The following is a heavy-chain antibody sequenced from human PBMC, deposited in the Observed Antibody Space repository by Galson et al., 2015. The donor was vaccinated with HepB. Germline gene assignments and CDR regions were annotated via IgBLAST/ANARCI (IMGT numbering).Heavy chain of an antibody. D-gene: IGHD7-27*01. J-gene: IGHJ4*02. V-gene: IGHV3-66*01. CDR2: IYNGGST. Sequence: SLRLSCAASGFTVGSNFMSWVRQAPGKGLEWVSVIYNGGSTYYADSVKGRFTISSDNSKNTVYLQMNSLRAEDTAVYYCARDDNWGHFDYWGQGTLVTVSS. CDR3: ARDDNWGHFDY. CDR1: GFTVGSNF.